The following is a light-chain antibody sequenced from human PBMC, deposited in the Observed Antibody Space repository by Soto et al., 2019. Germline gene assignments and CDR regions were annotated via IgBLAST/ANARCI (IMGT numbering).Light chain of an antibody. CDR3: QQYGSSPVT. J-gene: IGKJ5*01. CDR2: DAS. V-gene: IGKV3-20*01. CDR1: QSVTSTY. Sequence: EIVLTQSPGTLSLSPGERATLSCRASQSVTSTYLAWYQQKPGQAPRLLIYDASNRATGIPARFSGSGPGTDFTLTISRLEPEDFAVYYCQQYGSSPVTFGQGTRLEIK.